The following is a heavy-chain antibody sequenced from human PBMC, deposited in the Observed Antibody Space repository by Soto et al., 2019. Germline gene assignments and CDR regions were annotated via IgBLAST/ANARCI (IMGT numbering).Heavy chain of an antibody. CDR1: GGSVSDKTYY. Sequence: SETLSLTCSVSGGSVSDKTYYWSWIRQPPGKRLEWIGYVYYSGTTNYNPSLKSRVTIPVDLSKNRFSLRLSSVTTADTALYYCARTTAVPNTLRSRYFFDYWGQGTLVTVSS. J-gene: IGHJ4*02. D-gene: IGHD4-17*01. CDR2: VYYSGTT. V-gene: IGHV4-61*01. CDR3: ARTTAVPNTLRSRYFFDY.